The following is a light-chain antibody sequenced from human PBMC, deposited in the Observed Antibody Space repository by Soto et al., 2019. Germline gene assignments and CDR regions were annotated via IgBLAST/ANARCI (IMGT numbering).Light chain of an antibody. CDR3: QQYDNYPLT. Sequence: DIQMTQSPSTLSASVGDRVTITCRASQSVRSWLAWYQQKPGRAPKFLIYDASSLESGVPSRFSGSGSGTEFTLTISNLQPDDFATYYWQQYDNYPLTFGGGTKVEI. CDR1: QSVRSW. CDR2: DAS. V-gene: IGKV1-5*01. J-gene: IGKJ4*01.